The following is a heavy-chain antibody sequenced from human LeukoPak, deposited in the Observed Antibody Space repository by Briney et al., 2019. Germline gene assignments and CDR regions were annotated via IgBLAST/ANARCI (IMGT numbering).Heavy chain of an antibody. D-gene: IGHD4-17*01. J-gene: IGHJ4*02. CDR1: GFTFSSYE. Sequence: GGSLRLSCAASGFTFSSYEMNWVRQAPGKGLEWVSYISSSGSTIYYADSVKGRFTISRDNAKNSLYLQMNSLRAEDTAVYYCASPSPYGDYPYWGQGTLVTVSS. CDR3: ASPSPYGDYPY. V-gene: IGHV3-48*03. CDR2: ISSSGSTI.